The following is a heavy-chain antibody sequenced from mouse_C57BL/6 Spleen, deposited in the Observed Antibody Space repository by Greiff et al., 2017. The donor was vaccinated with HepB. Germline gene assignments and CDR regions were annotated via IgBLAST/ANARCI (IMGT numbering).Heavy chain of an antibody. D-gene: IGHD1-1*01. J-gene: IGHJ4*01. Sequence: VQLQQPGAELVKPGASVKMSCKASGYTFTSYWITWVKQRPGQGLEWIGDIYPGSGSTNYNEKFKSKATLTVDTSSSTAYMQLSSLTSEDSAVYYGARPVVATRAMDYWGQGTSVTVSS. CDR2: IYPGSGST. CDR1: GYTFTSYW. CDR3: ARPVVATRAMDY. V-gene: IGHV1-55*01.